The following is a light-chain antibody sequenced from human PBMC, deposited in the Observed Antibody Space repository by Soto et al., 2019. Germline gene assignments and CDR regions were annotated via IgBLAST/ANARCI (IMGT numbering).Light chain of an antibody. CDR1: SSDVGAYNY. Sequence: QSALTQPASVSGPPGQSITISCTGTSSDVGAYNYVSWYQHHPAKAPRLVIYDVTNRPSGISDRFSGSKSGNTAPLTISGLLAEDEADYYCTSYTSTSTYVFGTGTKLTVL. CDR3: TSYTSTSTYV. V-gene: IGLV2-14*01. J-gene: IGLJ1*01. CDR2: DVT.